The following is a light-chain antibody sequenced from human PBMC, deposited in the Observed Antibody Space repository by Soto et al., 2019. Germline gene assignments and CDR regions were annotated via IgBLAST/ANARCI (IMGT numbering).Light chain of an antibody. V-gene: IGLV2-14*01. J-gene: IGLJ2*01. Sequence: QSALTQPASVSGSPGQPITISCTGNSSDVGANNYVSWYQHHPGKAPKLLIYEVSNRPSGVSSRFSGSKSGNTASLTISGLQAEDEADYYCSSHINSITFVVFGGGTKVTVL. CDR1: SSDVGANNY. CDR2: EVS. CDR3: SSHINSITFVV.